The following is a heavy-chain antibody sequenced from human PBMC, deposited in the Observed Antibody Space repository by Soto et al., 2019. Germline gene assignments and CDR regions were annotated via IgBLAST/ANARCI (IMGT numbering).Heavy chain of an antibody. CDR3: ARSSSSLGDAFDI. D-gene: IGHD6-6*01. CDR1: GFTFSSYS. CDR2: ISSSSSYI. V-gene: IGHV3-21*01. J-gene: IGHJ3*02. Sequence: GGSLRLSCAASGFTFSSYSMNWVRQAPGKGLEWVSSISSSSSYIYYADSVKGRFTISRDNAKNSLYLQMNSLRAEDTAVYYCARSSSSLGDAFDIWGQGTMVTVSS.